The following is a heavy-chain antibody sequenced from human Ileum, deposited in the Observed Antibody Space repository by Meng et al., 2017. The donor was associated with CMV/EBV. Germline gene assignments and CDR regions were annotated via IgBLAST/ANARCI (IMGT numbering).Heavy chain of an antibody. V-gene: IGHV1-69*04. CDR1: GGTFNSYT. CDR2: IIPMLGIT. CDR3: ARDFPPGH. Sequence: SVKVSCKASGGTFNSYTVSWVRQAPGQGLEWMGRIIPMLGITNYSQKFQGRVRITVDKSTSTAYMDLISLRSEDTAVYYCARDFPPGHWGQG. J-gene: IGHJ4*02.